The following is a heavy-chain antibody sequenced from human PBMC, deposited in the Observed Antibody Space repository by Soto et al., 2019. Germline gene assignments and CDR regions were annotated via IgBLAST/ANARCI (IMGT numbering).Heavy chain of an antibody. CDR3: ARIAAHKGSFYYYGMDV. CDR2: ISAYSGIT. CDR1: GYTFTSYG. Sequence: ASVKVSCKASGYTFTSYGISWVRQAPGQGLEWMGWISAYSGITNYAQKVQGRITMTRDTSTRTAYMELRSLRSDDTAVYYCARIAAHKGSFYYYGMDVWGQGTTVTVSS. J-gene: IGHJ6*02. V-gene: IGHV1-18*01. D-gene: IGHD2-21*01.